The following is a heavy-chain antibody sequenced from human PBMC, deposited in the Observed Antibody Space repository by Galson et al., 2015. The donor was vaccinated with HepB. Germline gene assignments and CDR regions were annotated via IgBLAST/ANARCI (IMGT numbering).Heavy chain of an antibody. D-gene: IGHD6-19*01. CDR2: VSPDKGNT. J-gene: IGHJ4*02. Sequence: SVKVSCKASGYTFTNFGITWVRQAPGQGLEWMGWVSPDKGNTKSAQNLQGRVTMTTDTSTNTAYMHLRSLRSDDTAVYYCARHEDGVGWYYFDYWGQGTLVTVSS. V-gene: IGHV1-18*01. CDR1: GYTFTNFG. CDR3: ARHEDGVGWYYFDY.